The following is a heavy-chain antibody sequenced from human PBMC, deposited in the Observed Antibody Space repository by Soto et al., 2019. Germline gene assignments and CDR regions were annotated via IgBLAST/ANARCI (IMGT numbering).Heavy chain of an antibody. Sequence: EVQLVESGGGLVQPGGSLRLSCVASGFTFSSHWMTWVRQAPGKGLEWVANIKQDGSEEHFVDSVKGRFTISRDNAKNSLYLQINTLRAEDTAVYYCARDPYLGAFGAFDIWGQGTMVTVSS. CDR1: GFTFSSHW. CDR3: ARDPYLGAFGAFDI. CDR2: IKQDGSEE. D-gene: IGHD3-3*01. J-gene: IGHJ3*02. V-gene: IGHV3-7*05.